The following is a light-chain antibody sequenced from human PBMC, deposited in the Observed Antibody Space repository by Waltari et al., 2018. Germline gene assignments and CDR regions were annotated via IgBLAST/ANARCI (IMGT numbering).Light chain of an antibody. CDR3: SAWDSSLSGWV. J-gene: IGLJ3*02. Sequence: QAGLTQPPSVSKDLRQTATLTCTGDSNNVGDQGATWLQHHQGHPPKLLSYRNNNRPSGSSERFSASRSGNTASLTITGRQPEDEADYYCSAWDSSLSGWVFGGGTKVTVL. CDR2: RNN. CDR1: SNNVGDQG. V-gene: IGLV10-54*04.